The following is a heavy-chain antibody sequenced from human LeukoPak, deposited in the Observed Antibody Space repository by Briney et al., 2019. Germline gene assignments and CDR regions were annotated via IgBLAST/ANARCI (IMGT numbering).Heavy chain of an antibody. CDR3: AKDGKKYGSTWDFDY. D-gene: IGHD6-13*01. CDR2: ISGSGGYT. Sequence: PGGSLRLSCAASGFTFGSYAMIWVRQAPGKGLEWGSHISGSGGYTYYADSVKGRFTISRVNSKNTMYLQMNSLRAEDTAVYYCAKDGKKYGSTWDFDYWGQGTLVTVSS. V-gene: IGHV3-23*01. CDR1: GFTFGSYA. J-gene: IGHJ4*02.